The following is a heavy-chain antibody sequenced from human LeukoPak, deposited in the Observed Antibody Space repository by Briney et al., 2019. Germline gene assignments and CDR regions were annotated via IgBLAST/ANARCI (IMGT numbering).Heavy chain of an antibody. J-gene: IGHJ4*02. CDR1: GGSISSGGYY. CDR3: ARVPTTAMARLVFDY. D-gene: IGHD5-18*01. V-gene: IGHV4-31*03. CDR2: IYYSGST. Sequence: ALETLSLTCTVSGGSISSGGYYWSWIRQHPGKGLEWIGYIYYSGSTYYNPSLKSRVTISVDTSKNQFSLKLSSVTAADTAVYYCARVPTTAMARLVFDYWGQGTLVTVSS.